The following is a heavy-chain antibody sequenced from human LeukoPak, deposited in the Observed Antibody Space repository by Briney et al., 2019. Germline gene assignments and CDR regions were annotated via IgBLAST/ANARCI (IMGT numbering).Heavy chain of an antibody. J-gene: IGHJ3*02. D-gene: IGHD3-22*01. CDR2: IYYSGST. CDR1: GGSISSSSYY. Sequence: SETLSLTCTVSGGSISSSSYYWGWIRQPPGKGLEWIGSIYYSGSTYYNPSLKSRVTISVDTSKNQFSLKLSSVTAADTAVYYCARHMAVVITGDAFDIWGQGTMVTVSS. V-gene: IGHV4-39*01. CDR3: ARHMAVVITGDAFDI.